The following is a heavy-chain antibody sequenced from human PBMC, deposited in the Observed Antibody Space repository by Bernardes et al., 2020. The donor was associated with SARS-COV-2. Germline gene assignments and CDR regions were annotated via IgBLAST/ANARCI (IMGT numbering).Heavy chain of an antibody. D-gene: IGHD3-16*01. CDR2: ISYDGSRK. CDR3: ARDLSGEFVWGNLK. Sequence: GGSLRLSCAASGLLFSSHDMYWVRQVPGKGLDGVAFISYDGSRKYYADSVKGRFTISRDNVKDTLYLEMNGLRVEDTGVYYCARDLSGEFVWGNLKWGQGTLVTVSS. V-gene: IGHV3-33*05. CDR1: GLLFSSHD. J-gene: IGHJ4*02.